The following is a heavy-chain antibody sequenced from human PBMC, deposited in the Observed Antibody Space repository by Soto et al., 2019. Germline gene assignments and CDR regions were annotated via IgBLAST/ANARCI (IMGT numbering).Heavy chain of an antibody. J-gene: IGHJ5*02. D-gene: IGHD6-13*01. CDR3: ARVAAAGPTKRRWFDP. Sequence: KQSQTLSLTCAISGDSVSSNSAAWNWIRQSPSRGLEWLGRTYYRSKWYNDYAVSVKSRITINPDTSKNQFSLQLNSVTPEDTAVYYCARVAAAGPTKRRWFDPWGQGTLVTVSS. CDR1: GDSVSSNSAA. V-gene: IGHV6-1*01. CDR2: TYYRSKWYN.